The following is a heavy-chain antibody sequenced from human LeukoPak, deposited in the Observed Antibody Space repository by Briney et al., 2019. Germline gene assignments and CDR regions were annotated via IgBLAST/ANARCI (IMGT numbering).Heavy chain of an antibody. J-gene: IGHJ4*02. V-gene: IGHV4-59*01. D-gene: IGHD2-21*02. CDR3: ARVRCGGDCYSFDY. CDR2: IYYSGST. Sequence: SETLSLTCTVSGGSISSYHWSWIRQPPGKGLEWIGYIYYSGSTNYNPSLKSRVSISVETSKNEFSLKLRSVTAADTAVYYCARVRCGGDCYSFDYWGQGTLVTVSS. CDR1: GGSISSYH.